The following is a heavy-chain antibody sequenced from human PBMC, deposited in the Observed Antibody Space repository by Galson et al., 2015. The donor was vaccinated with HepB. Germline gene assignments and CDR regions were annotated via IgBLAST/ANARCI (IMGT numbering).Heavy chain of an antibody. D-gene: IGHD3-9*01. CDR3: ATENGKGDDILTGYAFDY. CDR2: FDPEDGET. V-gene: IGHV1-24*01. Sequence: SVKVSCKVSGYTLTELSMHWVRQAPGKGLEWMGGFDPEDGETIYAQKFQGRVTMTEDTSTDTAYMELSSLRSEDTAVYYCATENGKGDDILTGYAFDYWGQGTLVTVSS. CDR1: GYTLTELS. J-gene: IGHJ4*02.